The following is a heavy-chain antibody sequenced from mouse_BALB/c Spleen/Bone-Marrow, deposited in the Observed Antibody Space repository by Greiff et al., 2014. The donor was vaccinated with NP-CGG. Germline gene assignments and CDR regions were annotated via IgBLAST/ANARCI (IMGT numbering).Heavy chain of an antibody. CDR3: ARKGAMITHYYAMDY. D-gene: IGHD2-4*01. CDR1: GFTFSSFG. CDR2: ISNGSSTI. V-gene: IGHV5-17*02. J-gene: IGHJ4*01. Sequence: VQLQQSGAGLVQPGRYRKLSCAASGFTFSSFGMPWVRQAPEKGLEWVAYISNGSSTIYYADTVKGRFTISRDNPKNTRFLQMTSLRSEDTAMYYCARKGAMITHYYAMDYRGQGPSVT.